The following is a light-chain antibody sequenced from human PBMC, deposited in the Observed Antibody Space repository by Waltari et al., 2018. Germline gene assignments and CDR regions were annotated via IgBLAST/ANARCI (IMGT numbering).Light chain of an antibody. Sequence: EIVLTPSPGTLSLSPGERATLSCRASQSVGRYLAWYKQQHGQAPRLLIYDASTMATGIPDRFSGCGSGTDFSLTISRLEPEDFAVYYCQMYVRLPVTFGQGTKVEI. V-gene: IGKV3-20*01. J-gene: IGKJ1*01. CDR3: QMYVRLPVT. CDR2: DAS. CDR1: QSVGRY.